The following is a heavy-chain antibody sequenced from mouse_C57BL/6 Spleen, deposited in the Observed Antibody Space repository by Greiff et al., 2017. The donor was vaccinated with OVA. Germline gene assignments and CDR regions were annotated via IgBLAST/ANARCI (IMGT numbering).Heavy chain of an antibody. J-gene: IGHJ2*01. CDR1: GYTFTSYW. Sequence: VQLQQPGAELVRPGSSVKLSCKASGYTFTSYWMDWVKQRPGQGLEWIGNIYPSDSETHYNQKFKDKATLTVDKSSSTAYMQLHSLTSEDSAVYYCARGRVTTVVASYYFDYWGQGTTLTVSS. V-gene: IGHV1-61*01. CDR2: IYPSDSET. CDR3: ARGRVTTVVASYYFDY. D-gene: IGHD1-1*01.